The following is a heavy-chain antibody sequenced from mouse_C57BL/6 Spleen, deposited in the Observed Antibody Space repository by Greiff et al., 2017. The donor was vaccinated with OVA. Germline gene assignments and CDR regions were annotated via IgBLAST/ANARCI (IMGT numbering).Heavy chain of an antibody. J-gene: IGHJ4*01. Sequence: VKVVESGAELVKPGASVKMSCKASGYTFTTYPIEWMKQNHGKSLEWIGNFHPYNDDTKYNEKFKGKATLTVEKSSSTVYLELSRLTSDDSAVYYCAISHYYAMDYWGQGTSVTVSS. CDR2: FHPYNDDT. CDR1: GYTFTTYP. CDR3: AISHYYAMDY. V-gene: IGHV1-47*01.